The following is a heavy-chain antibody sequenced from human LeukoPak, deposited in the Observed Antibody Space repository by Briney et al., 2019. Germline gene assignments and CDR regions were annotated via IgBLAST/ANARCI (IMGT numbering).Heavy chain of an antibody. CDR3: ARDQYGSGSYSRLDY. J-gene: IGHJ4*02. D-gene: IGHD3-10*01. CDR1: GFTFSTYS. Sequence: GGSLGLSCAASGFTFSTYSMNWVRQAPGKGLEWVSSISSSSSYIYYADSVKGRFTISRDNAKNSLYLQMSSLRAEDTAVYYCARDQYGSGSYSRLDYWGQGTLVTVSS. V-gene: IGHV3-21*01. CDR2: ISSSSSYI.